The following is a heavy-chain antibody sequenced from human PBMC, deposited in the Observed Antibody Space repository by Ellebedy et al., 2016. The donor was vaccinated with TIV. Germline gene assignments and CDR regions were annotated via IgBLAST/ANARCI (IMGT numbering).Heavy chain of an antibody. CDR2: IYYTGST. J-gene: IGHJ6*02. CDR3: AKENYGMDV. Sequence: MPGGSLRLSCAVSGDSISSSKWWTWVRQSPGKGLECIGEIYYTGSTNYNPSLKSRVTISMDKSKNQFSLELNSVSAADTAVYYCAKENYGMDVWGQGTTVTVSS. CDR1: GDSISSSKW. V-gene: IGHV4-4*02.